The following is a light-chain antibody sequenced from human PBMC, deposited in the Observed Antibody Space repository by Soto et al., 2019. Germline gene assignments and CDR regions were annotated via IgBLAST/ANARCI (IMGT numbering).Light chain of an antibody. CDR2: GAS. CDR3: QQYGSSYN. V-gene: IGKV3-20*01. CDR1: QSVSSSY. J-gene: IGKJ2*01. Sequence: EIVLTQSPGTLSLSPGERATLSCRASQSVSSSYLAWYQQKPGQAPRLLIYGASSRATGIPDRFSGSGSGTDFTLTISRVEPEDFAVYYWQQYGSSYNFGQGTKLEIK.